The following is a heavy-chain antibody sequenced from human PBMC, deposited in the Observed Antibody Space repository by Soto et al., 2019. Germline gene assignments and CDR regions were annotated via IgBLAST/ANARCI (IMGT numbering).Heavy chain of an antibody. D-gene: IGHD1-26*01. Sequence: SGPTLVNPTQTLTLTCSFSGFSLITSGVGVGWIRQPPGKALEWLALIYWDDDKGYSTSLKSRLTITKDTSRNQVVLTMTNMDPADTATYYCAHRQGSIVVNGDNWFDPWGQGTLVTVSS. J-gene: IGHJ5*02. CDR2: IYWDDDK. V-gene: IGHV2-5*02. CDR3: AHRQGSIVVNGDNWFDP. CDR1: GFSLITSGVG.